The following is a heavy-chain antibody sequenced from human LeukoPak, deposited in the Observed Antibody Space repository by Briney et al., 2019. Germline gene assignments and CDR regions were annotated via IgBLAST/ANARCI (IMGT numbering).Heavy chain of an antibody. Sequence: GGSLRLSCAASEFSVGSNYMTWVRQAPGKGLEWVSLIYSGGSTYYADSVKGRFTISRDNAKNSLYLQMNSLRAEDTAVYYCARGYYDSSGFRYWGQGTLVTVSS. CDR1: EFSVGSNY. V-gene: IGHV3-66*01. J-gene: IGHJ4*02. CDR2: IYSGGST. D-gene: IGHD3-22*01. CDR3: ARGYYDSSGFRY.